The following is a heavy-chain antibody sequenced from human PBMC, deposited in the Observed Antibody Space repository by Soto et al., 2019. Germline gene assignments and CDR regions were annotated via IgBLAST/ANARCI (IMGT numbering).Heavy chain of an antibody. CDR1: GGSISSSNW. CDR2: IYHSGST. J-gene: IGHJ4*02. Sequence: SETLSLTCAVSGGSISSSNWWSWVRQPPGKGLEWIGEIYHSGSTNYNPSLKSRVTISVDKSKNQFSLKLSSVTAADTAVYYCASGTYYYGSGSYTSFDYWGQGTPVTVSS. CDR3: ASGTYYYGSGSYTSFDY. D-gene: IGHD3-10*01. V-gene: IGHV4-4*02.